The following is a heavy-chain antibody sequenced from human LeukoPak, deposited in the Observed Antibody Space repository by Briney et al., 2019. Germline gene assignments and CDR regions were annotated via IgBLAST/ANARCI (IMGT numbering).Heavy chain of an antibody. CDR1: GFTFSSYG. CDR2: ISYDGSNK. D-gene: IGHD3-22*01. J-gene: IGHJ6*02. Sequence: GRSLRLSCAASGFTFSSYGMHWVRQAPGKGLERVAVISYDGSNKYYADSVKGRFTISRDNSKNTLYLQMNSLRAEDTAVYYCANRGDYYDSSGYYGMDVWGQGTTVTVSS. V-gene: IGHV3-30*18. CDR3: ANRGDYYDSSGYYGMDV.